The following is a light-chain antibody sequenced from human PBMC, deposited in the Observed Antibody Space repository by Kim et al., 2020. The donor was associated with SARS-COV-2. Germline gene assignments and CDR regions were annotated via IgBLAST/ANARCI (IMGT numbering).Light chain of an antibody. CDR3: QSYDRSLSGSGV. CDR2: GNS. CDR1: CSNSVGGYY. Sequence: RVTISCSGSCSNSVGGYYLLCFQQLPRAAPKRRIYGNSNRPSGVPARFFGAKSGTSASLPITGLQAEDDADYYCQSYDRSLSGSGVFGTGTKVTVL. J-gene: IGLJ1*01. V-gene: IGLV1-40*01.